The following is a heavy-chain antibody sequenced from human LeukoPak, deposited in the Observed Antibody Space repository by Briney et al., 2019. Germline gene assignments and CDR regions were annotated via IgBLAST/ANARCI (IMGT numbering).Heavy chain of an antibody. CDR2: ISWNSGSI. Sequence: GGSLRLSCAASGFTFDDYAMHWVRHAPGKGLEWVSGISWNSGSIVYADSVKGRFPISRDNAKNSLYLQMNSLRAEDMALYYCAKGGGAYCSSTSCSLFDYWGQGTLVTVSS. CDR1: GFTFDDYA. J-gene: IGHJ4*02. CDR3: AKGGGAYCSSTSCSLFDY. D-gene: IGHD2-2*01. V-gene: IGHV3-9*03.